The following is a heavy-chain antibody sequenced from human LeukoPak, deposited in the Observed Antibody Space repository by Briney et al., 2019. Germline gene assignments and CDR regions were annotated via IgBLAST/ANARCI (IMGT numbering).Heavy chain of an antibody. CDR2: IYTTGST. V-gene: IGHV4-61*02. D-gene: IGHD3-22*01. CDR1: GGSISSGTYY. J-gene: IGHJ4*02. Sequence: SQTLSLTCTVSGGSISSGTYYWTWIRQPAGKGLEWIGRIYTTGSTNYNPSLKSRVTMSTDTSKNQFSLKLSSVTAADTAVYYCARVTTGGYYNCWGQGALVTVSS. CDR3: ARVTTGGYYNC.